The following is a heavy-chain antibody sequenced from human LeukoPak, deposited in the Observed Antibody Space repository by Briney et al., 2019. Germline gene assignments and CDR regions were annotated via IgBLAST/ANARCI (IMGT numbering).Heavy chain of an antibody. CDR3: AREQYGSDDALDI. CDR1: GFTFSDYG. D-gene: IGHD3-10*01. V-gene: IGHV3-33*01. J-gene: IGHJ3*02. Sequence: GGSLRLSCAASGFTFSDYGMHWVRQAPGKGLEWVAVIWYDGSNKYYADSVKGRFTVSRDNSKNTLDLQMSSLRDEDTAVYYCAREQYGSDDALDIWGQGTLVTVSS. CDR2: IWYDGSNK.